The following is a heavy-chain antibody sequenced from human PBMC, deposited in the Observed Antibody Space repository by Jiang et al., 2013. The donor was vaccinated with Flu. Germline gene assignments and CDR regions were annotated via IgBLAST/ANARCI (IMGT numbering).Heavy chain of an antibody. Sequence: GLVKPSETLSLTCTVSGGSISSSSYYWSWIRQPPGKGLEWIGYIYYSGSTNYNSSLESRVTISLDTSKNQFSLKLSSVTAADTAVYYCARAKPCTRGYCASAREFDYWGQGTLVTVSS. CDR3: ARAKPCTRGYCASAREFDY. CDR1: GGSISSSSYY. V-gene: IGHV4-61*01. D-gene: IGHD3-22*01. CDR2: IYYSGST. J-gene: IGHJ4*02.